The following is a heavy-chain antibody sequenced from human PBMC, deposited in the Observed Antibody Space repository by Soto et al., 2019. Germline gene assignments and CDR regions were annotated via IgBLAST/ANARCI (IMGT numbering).Heavy chain of an antibody. J-gene: IGHJ6*02. D-gene: IGHD3-3*01. CDR3: ATGGDFWTGGLDV. Sequence: EVQLVESGGGLVQPGGSLRLSCAASGFTFSTSWMHWVRQVPGKGLVWVSRMNGAGTSSSYAGSVEGRFSISRDNARNTLYLQMNSLGVEDTAVYYCATGGDFWTGGLDVWGHGTPVTVSS. V-gene: IGHV3-74*01. CDR1: GFTFSTSW. CDR2: MNGAGTSS.